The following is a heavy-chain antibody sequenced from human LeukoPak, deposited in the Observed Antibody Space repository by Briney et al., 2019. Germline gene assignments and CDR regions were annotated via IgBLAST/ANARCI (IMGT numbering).Heavy chain of an antibody. V-gene: IGHV4-38-2*02. CDR1: GYSISTGYY. Sequence: SETLSLTCTVSGYSISTGYYWDLIRQPPGKGLEGIGTFYHGGSTYYNPSLKRRVTISVDTSKNQFSLKLSSVTAADTAVYYCARRTMYYYGSGRSYYFDYWGQGTLVTVSS. CDR2: FYHGGST. J-gene: IGHJ4*02. D-gene: IGHD3-10*01. CDR3: ARRTMYYYGSGRSYYFDY.